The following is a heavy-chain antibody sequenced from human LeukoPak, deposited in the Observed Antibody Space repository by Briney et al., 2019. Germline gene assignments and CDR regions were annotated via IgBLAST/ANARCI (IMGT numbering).Heavy chain of an antibody. J-gene: IGHJ4*02. CDR2: IWYDGNTK. CDR3: ARGDYYYDSSGYPGH. CDR1: GFTFGSYG. D-gene: IGHD3-22*01. Sequence: PGGSLRLSCAASGFTFGSYGMHWVRQAPGKGLEWVAVIWYDGNTKYYADSVKGRFTISRDNSKNTLYLQMNSLRAEDTAVYYCARGDYYYDSSGYPGHWGQGTLVTVSS. V-gene: IGHV3-33*01.